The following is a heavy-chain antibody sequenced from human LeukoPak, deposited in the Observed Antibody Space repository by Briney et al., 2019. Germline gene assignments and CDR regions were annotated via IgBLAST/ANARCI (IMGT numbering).Heavy chain of an antibody. CDR1: GYTLTEIS. CDR2: FDPEDGET. D-gene: IGHD4-23*01. J-gene: IGHJ3*02. V-gene: IGHV1-24*01. Sequence: ASVKVSCKVSGYTLTEISMHWVRQAPGKGLEWMGGFDPEDGETIYAQKFQGRVTMTEDTSTDTAYMELSSLRSEDTAVYYCATKRHPGLRWDPYAFDIWGQGTMVTVSS. CDR3: ATKRHPGLRWDPYAFDI.